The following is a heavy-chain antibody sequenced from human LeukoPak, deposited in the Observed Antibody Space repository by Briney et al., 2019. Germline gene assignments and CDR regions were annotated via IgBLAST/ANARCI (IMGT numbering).Heavy chain of an antibody. D-gene: IGHD2-21*01. V-gene: IGHV3-30-3*01. J-gene: IGHJ6*02. CDR3: ARAKDVVYYYGMDV. CDR2: ISYDGSNK. CDR1: GFTFSSYA. Sequence: PGGSLRLSCAASGFTFSSYAMHWVRQAPGKGLEWVAVISYDGSNKYYADSVKGRFTISRDNSKNTLYLQMNSLRAEDTAVYYCARAKDVVYYYGMDVWGQGTTVTVSS.